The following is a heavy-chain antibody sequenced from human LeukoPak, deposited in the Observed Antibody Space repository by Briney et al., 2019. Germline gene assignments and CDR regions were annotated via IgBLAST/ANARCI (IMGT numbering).Heavy chain of an antibody. CDR3: ARGPDILTGYYIEYFQH. Sequence: SETLSLTCAVYGGSFSGYYWSWIRQPPGKGLEWIGEINHSGSTNYNPSLKSRVTISVDTSKNQFSPKLSSVTAADTAVYYCARGPDILTGYYIEYFQHWGQGTLVTVSS. CDR1: GGSFSGYY. J-gene: IGHJ1*01. CDR2: INHSGST. D-gene: IGHD3-9*01. V-gene: IGHV4-34*01.